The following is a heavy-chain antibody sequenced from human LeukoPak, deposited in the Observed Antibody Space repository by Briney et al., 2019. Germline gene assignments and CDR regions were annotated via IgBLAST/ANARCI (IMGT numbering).Heavy chain of an antibody. D-gene: IGHD6-13*01. CDR2: ISSSGSTI. CDR3: ARGAIAAAFGLFAY. CDR1: GFTFGSYE. Sequence: GGSLRLSCAASGFTFGSYEMNWVRQAPGKGLEWVSYISSSGSTIYYADSVKGRFTISRDNAKNSLYLQMNSLRAEDTAVSYCARGAIAAAFGLFAYWGQGTLVTVSS. V-gene: IGHV3-48*03. J-gene: IGHJ4*02.